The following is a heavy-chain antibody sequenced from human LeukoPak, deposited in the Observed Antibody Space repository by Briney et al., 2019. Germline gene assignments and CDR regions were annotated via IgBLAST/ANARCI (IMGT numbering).Heavy chain of an antibody. J-gene: IGHJ6*03. CDR1: GGSISSSSYY. CDR2: IYYSGYT. Sequence: SETLSLTCTVSGGSISSSSYYWGWIRQPPGKGLEWIGSIYYSGYTYYNPSLESRVTISVDTSKNQFSLKLSSVTAADTAVYYCARPYYYYMDVWGKGTTVTVSS. CDR3: ARPYYYYMDV. V-gene: IGHV4-39*07.